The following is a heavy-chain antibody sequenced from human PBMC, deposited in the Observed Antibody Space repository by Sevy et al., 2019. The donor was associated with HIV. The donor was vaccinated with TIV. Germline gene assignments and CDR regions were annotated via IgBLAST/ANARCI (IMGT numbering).Heavy chain of an antibody. CDR3: AKDIGRGEMLAATMGY. V-gene: IGHV3-9*01. Sequence: GGSLRLSCAASGFTFDDCAMHWVRQAPGKGLEWVSGISWNSGRIGYADSVKGRFTISRDNAKKSLHLQMNNLRTEDTAFYYCAKDIGRGEMLAATMGYWGQGTLVTVSS. D-gene: IGHD3-16*01. CDR2: ISWNSGRI. CDR1: GFTFDDCA. J-gene: IGHJ4*02.